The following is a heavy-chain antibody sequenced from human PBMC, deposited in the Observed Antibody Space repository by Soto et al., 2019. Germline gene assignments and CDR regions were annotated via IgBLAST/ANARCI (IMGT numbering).Heavy chain of an antibody. Sequence: PGESLKISCKVSGYTFSSYWIGWVRQMPGKGLEWMGIIYPDDSDTKYSPSFQGQVTISADKSISTAYLQWTSLKASDTAMYYCARRDCSSTNSHCYYYYGMDVWGQGTTVTVSS. CDR2: IYPDDSDT. V-gene: IGHV5-51*01. CDR1: GYTFSSYW. D-gene: IGHD2-2*01. J-gene: IGHJ6*02. CDR3: ARRDCSSTNSHCYYYYGMDV.